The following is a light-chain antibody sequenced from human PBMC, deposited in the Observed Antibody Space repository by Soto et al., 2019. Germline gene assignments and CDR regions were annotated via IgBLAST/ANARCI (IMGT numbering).Light chain of an antibody. CDR1: SANIGAGYD. CDR2: GNS. Sequence: QPVLTQPPSVSGAPGQRVTISCTGSSANIGAGYDVHWYQQLPGTAPKLLIYGNSNRPSGVPDRFSGSKSGTSASLALTGSQAEDEADYYCQSYDSSLSGVVFGGGTKLTVL. J-gene: IGLJ2*01. V-gene: IGLV1-40*01. CDR3: QSYDSSLSGVV.